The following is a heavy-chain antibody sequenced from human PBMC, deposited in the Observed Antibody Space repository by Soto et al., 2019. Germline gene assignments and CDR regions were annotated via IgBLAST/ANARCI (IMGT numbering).Heavy chain of an antibody. J-gene: IGHJ4*02. D-gene: IGHD6-6*01. CDR3: AIENRIAARPELPDPSY. CDR1: GGSISSYY. V-gene: IGHV4-59*12. CDR2: IYYSGST. Sequence: ASETLSLTCTVSGGSISSYYWSWIRQPPGKGLEWIGYIYYSGSTNYNPSLKSRVTISVDTSKNQFSLKLSSVTAADTAVYYCAIENRIAARPELPDPSYWGQGTLVTVSS.